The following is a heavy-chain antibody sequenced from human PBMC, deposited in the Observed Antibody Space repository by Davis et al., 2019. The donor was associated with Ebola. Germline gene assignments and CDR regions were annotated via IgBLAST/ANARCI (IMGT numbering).Heavy chain of an antibody. CDR2: IYSGGST. Sequence: PGGSLRLSCAASGFTFSSYAMSWVRQAPGKGLEWVSVIYSGGSTYYADSVKGRFTISRDNSKNTLYLQMNSLRAEDTAVYYCASSSLPAAAIPVDYWGQGTLVTVSS. D-gene: IGHD2-2*01. CDR1: GFTFSSYA. J-gene: IGHJ4*02. V-gene: IGHV3-53*01. CDR3: ASSSLPAAAIPVDY.